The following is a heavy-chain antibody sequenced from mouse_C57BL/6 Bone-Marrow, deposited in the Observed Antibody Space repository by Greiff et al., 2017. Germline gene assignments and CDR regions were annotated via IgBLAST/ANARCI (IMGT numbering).Heavy chain of an antibody. CDR2: FDPSDSYT. Sequence: VQLQQPGAELVKPGASVKLSCKASGYTFTSYWMQWVKQRPGQGLEWIGEFDPSDSYTNYNQKFKGKATLTVDTSSSTAYMQLSSLTSEDSAVYYCARSLITTVGAWYFDVWGTGTTVTVSS. D-gene: IGHD1-1*01. J-gene: IGHJ1*03. CDR3: ARSLITTVGAWYFDV. CDR1: GYTFTSYW. V-gene: IGHV1-50*01.